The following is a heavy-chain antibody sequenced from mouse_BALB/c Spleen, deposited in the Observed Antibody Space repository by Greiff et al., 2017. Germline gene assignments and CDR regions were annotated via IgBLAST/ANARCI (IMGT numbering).Heavy chain of an antibody. CDR2: ISNGGGST. D-gene: IGHD2-4*01. J-gene: IGHJ4*01. CDR3: ARNRAITSAMDY. V-gene: IGHV5-12-2*01. Sequence: EVKVEESGGGLVQPGGSLKLSCAASGFTFSSYTMSWVRQTPEKRLEWVAYISNGGGSTYYPDTVKGRFTISRDNAKNTLYLQMSSLKSEDTAMYYCARNRAITSAMDYWGQGTSVTVSS. CDR1: GFTFSSYT.